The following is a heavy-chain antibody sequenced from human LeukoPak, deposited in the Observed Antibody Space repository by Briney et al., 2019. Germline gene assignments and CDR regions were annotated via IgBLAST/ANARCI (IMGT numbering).Heavy chain of an antibody. CDR3: ARDNSVEDTAWWFDP. CDR1: GGTFSSYA. CDR2: ISAYNGNT. Sequence: ASVKVSCKASGGTFSSYAISWVRQAPGQGLEWMGWISAYNGNTNYAQKLQGRVTMTTDTSTSTAYMELRSLRSEDTAVYYCARDNSVEDTAWWFDPWGQGTLVTVSS. V-gene: IGHV1-18*01. D-gene: IGHD4-23*01. J-gene: IGHJ5*02.